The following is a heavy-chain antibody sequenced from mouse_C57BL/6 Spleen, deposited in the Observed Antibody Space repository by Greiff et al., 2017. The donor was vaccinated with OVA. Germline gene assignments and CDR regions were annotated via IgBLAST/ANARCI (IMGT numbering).Heavy chain of an antibody. CDR2: IYPGDGDT. CDR3: ASAGRVYYAMDY. CDR1: GYAFSSSW. D-gene: IGHD3-1*01. V-gene: IGHV1-82*01. J-gene: IGHJ4*01. Sequence: VMLVESGPELVKPGASVKISCKASGYAFSSSWMNWVKQRPGKGLEWIGRIYPGDGDTNYNGKFKGKATLTADKSSSTAYMQLSSLTSEDSAVYFCASAGRVYYAMDYWGQGTSVTVSS.